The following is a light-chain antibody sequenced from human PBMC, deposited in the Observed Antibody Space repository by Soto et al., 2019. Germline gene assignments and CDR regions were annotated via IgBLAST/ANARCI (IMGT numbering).Light chain of an antibody. CDR1: QSVRSNV. CDR3: QRYDSFRT. Sequence: DIALTQSPGPLSLSPGERATLSCRASQSVRSNVLAWYQQKPGQAPRLLIYGASNRATGIPDRFSGSGSGTDFTLTITRLEPEDFAMYYCQRYDSFRTFGQGTKVDIK. CDR2: GAS. V-gene: IGKV3-20*01. J-gene: IGKJ1*01.